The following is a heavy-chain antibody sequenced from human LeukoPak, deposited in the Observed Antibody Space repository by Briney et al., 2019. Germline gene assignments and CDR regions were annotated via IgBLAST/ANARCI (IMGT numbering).Heavy chain of an antibody. CDR1: GGSISSSNW. Sequence: SETLSLTCAVPGGSISSSNWWSWVRQPPGKGLEWIGEIYHSGSTNYNPSLKSRVTISVDKSKNQFSLKLSSVTAADTAVYYCARLRSGSYYLIDYWGQGTLVTVSS. CDR2: IYHSGST. V-gene: IGHV4-4*02. D-gene: IGHD3-10*01. CDR3: ARLRSGSYYLIDY. J-gene: IGHJ4*02.